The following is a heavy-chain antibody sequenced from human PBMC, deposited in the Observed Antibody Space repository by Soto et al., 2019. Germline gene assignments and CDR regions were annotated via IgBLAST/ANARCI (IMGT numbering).Heavy chain of an antibody. CDR1: GYSFTSYW. CDR2: IYSGDSNT. J-gene: IGHJ6*02. V-gene: IGHV5-51*01. CDR3: ARLLTYYDILTGSPAPYYYYGMDV. Sequence: ESVKISFKGSGYSFTSYWIGRVGQIPGKGLEWMGVIYSGDSNTRYSPSFQGQVTISADKSINTAYLQWSSLKASDTAMYYCARLLTYYDILTGSPAPYYYYGMDVWSQGTTVTVSS. D-gene: IGHD3-9*01.